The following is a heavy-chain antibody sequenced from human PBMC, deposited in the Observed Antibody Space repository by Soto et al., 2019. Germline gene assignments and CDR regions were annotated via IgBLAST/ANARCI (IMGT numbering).Heavy chain of an antibody. V-gene: IGHV1-24*01. D-gene: IGHD3-22*01. CDR3: ATDYYYDSSGYPSSEFDY. J-gene: IGHJ4*02. CDR1: GYTLTELS. Sequence: GASVKVSCKVSGYTLTELSMHWLRQAPGKGLEWMGGFDPEDGETIYAQKFQGRVTMTENTSTDTAYMELSSLRSEDTAVYYCATDYYYDSSGYPSSEFDYWGQGTLVTVSS. CDR2: FDPEDGET.